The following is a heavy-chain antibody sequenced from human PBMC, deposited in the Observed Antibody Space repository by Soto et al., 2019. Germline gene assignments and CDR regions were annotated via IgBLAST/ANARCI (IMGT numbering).Heavy chain of an antibody. CDR3: ARAATGSYHSAY. V-gene: IGHV1-18*04. CDR1: GYAFTSYC. Sequence: DSVKVSCKTSGYAFTSYCVNWVRQAPGQGLEWMGWIAPHSGRTTYLPKFQGRVTISADASTNTAYMELRGLSSDDTGIYFCARAATGSYHSAYWGQGTVVTVSS. CDR2: IAPHSGRT. J-gene: IGHJ4*02. D-gene: IGHD3-10*01.